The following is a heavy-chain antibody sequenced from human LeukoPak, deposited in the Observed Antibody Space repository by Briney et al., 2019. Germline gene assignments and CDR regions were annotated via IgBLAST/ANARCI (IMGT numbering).Heavy chain of an antibody. J-gene: IGHJ4*02. CDR2: INSDGSST. CDR1: GFTFSSYW. V-gene: IGHV3-74*01. Sequence: GGSLSLSCAASGFTFSSYWMHWVRHTPEKGLVWVSRINSDGSSTSYADSVKGRFTISRDNAKNSLYLQMNSLRAEDTAVYYCAKDRVYYFDSSGYACDYWGQGSLVTVSS. CDR3: AKDRVYYFDSSGYACDY. D-gene: IGHD3-22*01.